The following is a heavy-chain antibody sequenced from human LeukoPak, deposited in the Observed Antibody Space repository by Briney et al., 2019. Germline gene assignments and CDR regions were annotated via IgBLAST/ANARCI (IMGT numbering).Heavy chain of an antibody. CDR2: ISSSSSYI. D-gene: IGHD3-10*01. CDR3: ARDEMVRGVRTPNWFDP. Sequence: GGSLRLSCAASGFTFSSYSMNWVRQAPGKGLEWVSSISSSSSYIYYADSVKGRFTISRDNAKNSLYLQMNSLRAEDTAVYYYARDEMVRGVRTPNWFDPWGQGTLVTVSS. V-gene: IGHV3-21*01. CDR1: GFTFSSYS. J-gene: IGHJ5*02.